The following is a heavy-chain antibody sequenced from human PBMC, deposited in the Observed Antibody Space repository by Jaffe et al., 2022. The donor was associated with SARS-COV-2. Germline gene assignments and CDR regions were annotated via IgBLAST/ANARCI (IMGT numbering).Heavy chain of an antibody. Sequence: EVQLLESGGGLVQPGGSLRLSCATSGFSFNTYAMSWVRQAPGEGLEWVSVISGTGSTTHYADSVKGRFTISRDNSKNILYLQMNNLRDEDTARYFCARDRAAAAASGGDWFDPWGQGTLVTVSS. D-gene: IGHD6-13*01. J-gene: IGHJ5*02. CDR3: ARDRAAAAASGGDWFDP. CDR2: ISGTGSTT. CDR1: GFSFNTYA. V-gene: IGHV3-23*01.